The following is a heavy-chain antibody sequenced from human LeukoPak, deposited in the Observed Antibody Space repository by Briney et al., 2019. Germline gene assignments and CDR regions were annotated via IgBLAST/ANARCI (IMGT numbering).Heavy chain of an antibody. CDR3: VKDYQVGNSPAFGDY. Sequence: GGSLRLSCAASGFTFSSYAMSWVRQAPGKGLEWVSAISGSGGSTYYADSVKGRFTISRDNSRNTMYLQMNSLRVEDTAVYYCVKDYQVGNSPAFGDYWGQGTLVTISS. CDR1: GFTFSSYA. J-gene: IGHJ4*02. CDR2: ISGSGGST. D-gene: IGHD1-26*01. V-gene: IGHV3-23*01.